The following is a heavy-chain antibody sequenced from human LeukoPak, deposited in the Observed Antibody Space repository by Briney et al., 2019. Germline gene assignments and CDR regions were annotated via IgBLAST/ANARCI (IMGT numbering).Heavy chain of an antibody. CDR3: AKSNGYGLVDI. CDR1: GYSISSGYY. J-gene: IGHJ3*02. CDR2: IYHSGST. V-gene: IGHV4-38-2*02. Sequence: ETLSLTCTVSGYSISSGYYWGWIRQPPGKGLEWIGSIYHSGSTYYNPSLKSRVTISLDTSRNQFSLKLNSVTAADTAVYYCAKSNGYGLVDIWGQGTMVTVSS. D-gene: IGHD3-10*01.